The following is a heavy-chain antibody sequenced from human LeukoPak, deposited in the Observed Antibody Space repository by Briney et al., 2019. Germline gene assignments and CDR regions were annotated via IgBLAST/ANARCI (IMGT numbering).Heavy chain of an antibody. CDR1: GFTFSSYA. V-gene: IGHV3-23*01. CDR3: AKKLRYDFWSGYLRLGFDWFDP. CDR2: ISGSGGST. Sequence: GGSLRLSCAASGFTFSSYAMSWVRQAPGKGLEWVSAISGSGGSTYYADSVKGRFTISRDNSKNTLYLQMNSLRAEDTAVYYCAKKLRYDFWSGYLRLGFDWFDPWGQGTLVTVSS. D-gene: IGHD3-3*01. J-gene: IGHJ5*02.